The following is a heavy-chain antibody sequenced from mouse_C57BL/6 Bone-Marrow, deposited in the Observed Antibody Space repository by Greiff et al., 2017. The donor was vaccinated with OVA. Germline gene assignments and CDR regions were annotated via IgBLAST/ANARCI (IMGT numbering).Heavy chain of an antibody. CDR3: ARRRWLLYYAMDY. Sequence: EVQLVESGGGLVKPGGSLKLSCAASGFTFSDYGMHWVRQAPEKGLEWVAYISSGSSTIYYADTVKGRFTISRDNAKNTLFLQMTSLRSEDTAMYYCARRRWLLYYAMDYWGQGTSVTVSS. CDR1: GFTFSDYG. D-gene: IGHD2-3*01. CDR2: ISSGSSTI. J-gene: IGHJ4*01. V-gene: IGHV5-17*01.